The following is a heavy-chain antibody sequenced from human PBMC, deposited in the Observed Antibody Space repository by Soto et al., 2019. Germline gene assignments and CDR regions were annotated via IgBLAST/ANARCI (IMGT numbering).Heavy chain of an antibody. CDR1: GGTFSSYA. V-gene: IGHV1-69*01. CDR3: ARGEGITMARGVGYYFDY. J-gene: IGHJ4*02. D-gene: IGHD3-10*01. CDR2: IIPIFGTA. Sequence: QVQLVQSGAEVKKPGSSVKVSCKASGGTFSSYAISWVRQAPGQGLEWMGGIIPIFGTANYAQKFQGRVTITADESTSTAYMELSSLRSEDTAVYYCARGEGITMARGVGYYFDYWGQGTLVTVSS.